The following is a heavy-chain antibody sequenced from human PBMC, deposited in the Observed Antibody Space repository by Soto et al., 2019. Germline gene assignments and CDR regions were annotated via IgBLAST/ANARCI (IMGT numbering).Heavy chain of an antibody. CDR3: ARGPGLQFYYYYYMDV. Sequence: SETLSLTCAVYGGSFSGYYWSWIRQPPGKGLEWIGEINHSGSTNYNPSLKSRVTISVDTSKNHFSLKLSSVTAADTAVYYCARGPGLQFYYYYYMDVWGKGTTVTVSS. D-gene: IGHD4-4*01. V-gene: IGHV4-34*01. CDR1: GGSFSGYY. CDR2: INHSGST. J-gene: IGHJ6*03.